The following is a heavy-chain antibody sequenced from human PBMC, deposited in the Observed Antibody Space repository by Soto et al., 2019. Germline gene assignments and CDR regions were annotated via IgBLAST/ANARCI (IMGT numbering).Heavy chain of an antibody. CDR1: GGSISSGDNF. CDR3: ARDRPWPPNYHYYSMDV. J-gene: IGHJ6*02. CDR2: IFYSGNT. V-gene: IGHV4-31*03. D-gene: IGHD1-1*01. Sequence: SETLSLTCTVSGGSISSGDNFWSWIRQHPGKGLEWIGYIFYSGNTFYNPSLKSRLTISIDTSKNQFSLKLSSVTPADTAVYYCARDRPWPPNYHYYSMDVWGQGTAVTVSS.